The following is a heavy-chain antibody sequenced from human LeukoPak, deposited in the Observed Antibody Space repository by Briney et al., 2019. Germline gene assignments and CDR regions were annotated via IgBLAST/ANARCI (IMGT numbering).Heavy chain of an antibody. CDR2: ISSSSTYI. V-gene: IGHV3-21*04. D-gene: IGHD5-24*01. Sequence: GGSLRLSCAASGFTFSSYSMNWVRQAPGKGLEWVSSISSSSTYIYYADSVKGRFSISRDNAKNSLCLQMNSLRAEDTALYYCARGWLQLNLYLFDYWGQGTLVTVSS. J-gene: IGHJ4*02. CDR3: ARGWLQLNLYLFDY. CDR1: GFTFSSYS.